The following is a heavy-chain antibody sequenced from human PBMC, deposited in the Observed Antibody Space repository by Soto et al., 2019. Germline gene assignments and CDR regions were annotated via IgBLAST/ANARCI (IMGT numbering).Heavy chain of an antibody. D-gene: IGHD2-8*01. CDR1: GFTVSSSY. Sequence: EGHLVESGGGLVQPGGSLRLSCAVSGFTVSSSYMGWVRQAPGKGLERVSSLYSGGTTYYADSVRVRFTIPTANSKDRLYVQMSSIRVDVTAMYFCARHVYFYWYFALWGRGTLVTVSS. V-gene: IGHV3-66*04. J-gene: IGHJ2*01. CDR2: LYSGGTT. CDR3: ARHVYFYWYFAL.